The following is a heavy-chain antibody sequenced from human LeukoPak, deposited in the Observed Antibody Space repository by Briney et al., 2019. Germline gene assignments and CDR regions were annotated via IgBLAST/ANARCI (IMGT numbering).Heavy chain of an antibody. D-gene: IGHD2-2*02. Sequence: ASVKVSCKASGYTFTSYGISWVRLAPGQGLEWMGWITPNSGGTKYAQRFQGRVTMTRDTSISTAYMELSGLRSDDTAVYYCARGFRLSAIEDWFDPWGQGTLVTVSS. CDR3: ARGFRLSAIEDWFDP. CDR1: GYTFTSYG. V-gene: IGHV1-2*02. CDR2: ITPNSGGT. J-gene: IGHJ5*02.